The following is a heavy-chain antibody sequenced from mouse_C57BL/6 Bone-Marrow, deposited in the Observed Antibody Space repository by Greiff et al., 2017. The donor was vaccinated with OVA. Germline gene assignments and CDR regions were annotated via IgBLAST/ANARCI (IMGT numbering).Heavy chain of an antibody. CDR3: ARRGDRGYFDY. CDR1: GYTFTDYN. V-gene: IGHV1-22*01. CDR2: INPNNGGT. D-gene: IGHD3-3*01. J-gene: IGHJ2*01. Sequence: EVQLQQSGPELVKPGASVKMSCKASGYTFTDYNMHWVKQSPGKSLEWIGYINPNNGGTSYNQKFKGKATLTANKSSSTAYMELRSLTSEDSAVYCCARRGDRGYFDYWGKGTTVTVSS.